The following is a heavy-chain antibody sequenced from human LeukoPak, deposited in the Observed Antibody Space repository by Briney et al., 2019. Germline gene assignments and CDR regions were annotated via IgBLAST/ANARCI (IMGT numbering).Heavy chain of an antibody. CDR1: GGTFSSYT. D-gene: IGHD3-22*01. Sequence: GASVKVSCKASGGTFSSYTISWVRQAPGQGLEWMGRIIPILGIANYAQKFQGRVTITADKSTSTAYMELSSLRSEDTAVYYCARSGTPDPFYYDSSGGAFDIWGQGTMVTVSS. CDR3: ARSGTPDPFYYDSSGGAFDI. J-gene: IGHJ3*02. V-gene: IGHV1-69*02. CDR2: IIPILGIA.